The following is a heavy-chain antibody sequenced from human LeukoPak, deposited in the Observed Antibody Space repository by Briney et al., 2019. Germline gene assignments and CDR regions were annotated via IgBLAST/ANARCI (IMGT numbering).Heavy chain of an antibody. V-gene: IGHV3-74*01. J-gene: IGHJ4*02. CDR3: ARASSGGSHDY. CDR2: INSDGSST. CDR1: GFTFSSYW. D-gene: IGHD2-15*01. Sequence: GGSLRLSCAASGFTFSSYWMHWVRQAPGKGLVWVSHINSDGSSTSYADSVKGRFTISRDNAKNTLYLQMNSLRAEDTAVYYCARASSGGSHDYWGQGTLVTVSS.